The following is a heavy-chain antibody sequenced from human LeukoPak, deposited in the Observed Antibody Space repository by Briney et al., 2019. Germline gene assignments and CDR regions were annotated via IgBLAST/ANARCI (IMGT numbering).Heavy chain of an antibody. D-gene: IGHD3-10*01. CDR1: EFTFNRYW. J-gene: IGHJ4*02. V-gene: IGHV3-7*04. CDR3: TRDALFGSGRTHLDF. CDR2: IKQGGGEA. Sequence: GGSLRLSCAASEFTFNRYWMSWVRQAPGKGLQWVANIKQGGGEAHYVDSEKGRFTISRDNAKNSLSLQMNSLNVDDTGVYFCTRDALFGSGRTHLDFWSQGTLVSVSS.